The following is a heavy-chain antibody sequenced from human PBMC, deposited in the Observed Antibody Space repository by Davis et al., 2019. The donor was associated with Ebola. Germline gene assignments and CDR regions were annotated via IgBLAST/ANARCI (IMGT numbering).Heavy chain of an antibody. V-gene: IGHV3-72*01. CDR1: GFTFSTYS. D-gene: IGHD2/OR15-2a*01. CDR3: ARASDGGSGHFTFDY. Sequence: PGGSLRLSCAASGFTFSTYSMNWVRQAPGKGLEWVGRIRNKAKRYTTEYAASVKGRFTVPRDDSKNSLYLQMNSLKTEDTAVYYCARASDGGSGHFTFDYWGQGALVTVSS. J-gene: IGHJ4*02. CDR2: IRNKAKRYTT.